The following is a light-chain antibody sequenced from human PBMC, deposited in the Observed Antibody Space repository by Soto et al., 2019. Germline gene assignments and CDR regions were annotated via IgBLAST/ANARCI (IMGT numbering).Light chain of an antibody. CDR3: SSYAGSHNGG. Sequence: QSALTQPPSASGSPGQSVTISCTGTSSDIGRYNYVSWYQQHPGKAPKLMIYDVNKRPSGVPDRFSGSKSANTASLTVFGLQAEDEADYYCSSYAGSHNGGFGGGTKLTVL. CDR1: SSDIGRYNY. J-gene: IGLJ2*01. CDR2: DVN. V-gene: IGLV2-8*01.